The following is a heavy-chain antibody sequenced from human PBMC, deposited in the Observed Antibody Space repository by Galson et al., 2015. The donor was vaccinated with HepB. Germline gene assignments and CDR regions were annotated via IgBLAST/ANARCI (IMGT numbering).Heavy chain of an antibody. CDR2: ISYDGSNK. CDR1: GFTFSSYA. CDR3: AFDAFDI. J-gene: IGHJ3*02. V-gene: IGHV3-30*04. Sequence: SLRLSCAASGFTFSSYAMHWVRQAPGKGLEWVAVISYDGSNKYYADSVKGRFTISRDNSKNSLYLQMNSLRAEDTAVYYCAFDAFDIWGQGTMVTVSS.